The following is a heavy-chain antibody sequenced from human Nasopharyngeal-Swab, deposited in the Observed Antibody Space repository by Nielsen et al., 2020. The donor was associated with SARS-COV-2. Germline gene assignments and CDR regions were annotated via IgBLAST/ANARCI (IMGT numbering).Heavy chain of an antibody. CDR3: ARDGGSYYDYYYGMDV. CDR2: IIPILGIA. Sequence: SVKVSCKASGGTFSSYAISWVRQAPGQGLEWMGRIIPILGIANYAQKLQGRVTMTTDTSTSTAYMELRSLRSDDTAVYYCARDGGSYYDYYYGMDVWGQGTTVTVSS. D-gene: IGHD1-26*01. V-gene: IGHV1-69*04. CDR1: GGTFSSYA. J-gene: IGHJ6*02.